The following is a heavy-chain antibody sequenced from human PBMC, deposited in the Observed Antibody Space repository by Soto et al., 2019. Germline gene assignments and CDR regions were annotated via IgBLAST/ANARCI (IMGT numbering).Heavy chain of an antibody. D-gene: IGHD1-1*01. CDR1: GYNFNTYG. V-gene: IGHV1-18*01. CDR3: ARDAPGIAAEHNWFDP. CDR2: ISGYNGDT. J-gene: IGHJ5*02. Sequence: QAHLEQSGTEMRKPGASVKVSCKAYGYNFNTYGISWVRQAPGQGLEWMGWISGYNGDTIYAHKFQGRVTMTTDASTNTAYMELRSLRSDDTAVYHCARDAPGIAAEHNWFDPWGQGTLVTVSS.